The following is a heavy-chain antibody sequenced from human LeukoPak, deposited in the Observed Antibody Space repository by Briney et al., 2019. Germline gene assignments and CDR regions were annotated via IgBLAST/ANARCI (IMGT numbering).Heavy chain of an antibody. D-gene: IGHD3-16*02. Sequence: SEALSLTCAVYGGSFSGYYWSWIRQPPGKGLEWIGEINHIGSTNYNPSLKSRVTISVDTSKNQFSLKLSSVIAADTAVYYCARATVWGSYRSRRAPDYFDYWGQGPLVTVSS. V-gene: IGHV4-34*01. CDR1: GGSFSGYY. CDR2: INHIGST. J-gene: IGHJ4*02. CDR3: ARATVWGSYRSRRAPDYFDY.